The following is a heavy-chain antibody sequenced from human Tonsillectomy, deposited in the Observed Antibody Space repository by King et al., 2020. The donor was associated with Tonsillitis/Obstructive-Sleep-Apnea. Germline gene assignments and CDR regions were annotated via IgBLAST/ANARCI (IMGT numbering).Heavy chain of an antibody. CDR1: GFSFSTYA. V-gene: IGHV3-30-3*01. D-gene: IGHD1-26*01. CDR2: MSYDGTNK. J-gene: IGHJ4*02. CDR3: ARLWMGATTGILFHY. Sequence: VQLVESGGGVVQPGRSLRLSCAASGFSFSTYAMHWVRQAPGKGLEWVAVMSYDGTNKYYADSVKGRFTISRDNSKNTLYLQMNSLRADDTAVYFCARLWMGATTGILFHYWREGTLVTVAS.